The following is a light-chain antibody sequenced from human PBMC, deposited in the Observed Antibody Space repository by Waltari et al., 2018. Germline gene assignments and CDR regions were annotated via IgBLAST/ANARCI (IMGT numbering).Light chain of an antibody. Sequence: EIVMTQSPAILSVSPGDRATFSCRANQSILTNLAWYQQKPALDPRLLMYAASIKATGLADRFSGSWSGTYFTVTIISLHPEDFALYYCQQYNNWPYTFGQGTKLEIK. CDR2: AAS. J-gene: IGKJ2*01. CDR3: QQYNNWPYT. CDR1: QSILTN. V-gene: IGKV3-15*01.